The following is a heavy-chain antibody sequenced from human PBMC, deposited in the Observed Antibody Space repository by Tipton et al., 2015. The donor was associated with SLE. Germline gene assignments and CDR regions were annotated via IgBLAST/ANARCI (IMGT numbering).Heavy chain of an antibody. J-gene: IGHJ4*02. Sequence: LRLSCTVSGGSISSSSYYWGWIRQPPGKGLEWIGNIYYSGSTYYNPPLKSRVTISVDTSKTQFSLRLSSVTAADTAVYYCASRGRWELPTDYWGQGTLVTVSS. CDR2: IYYSGST. V-gene: IGHV4-39*07. D-gene: IGHD4-23*01. CDR3: ASRGRWELPTDY. CDR1: GGSISSSSYY.